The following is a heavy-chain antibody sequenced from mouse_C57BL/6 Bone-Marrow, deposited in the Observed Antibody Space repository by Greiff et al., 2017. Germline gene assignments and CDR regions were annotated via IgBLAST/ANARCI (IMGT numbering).Heavy chain of an antibody. V-gene: IGHV1-19*01. CDR1: GYTFTDYY. J-gene: IGHJ2*01. Sequence: VQLQQSGPVLVKPGASVKMSCKASGYTFTDYYMNWVKQSHGKSLEGIGVINPYNGGTSYKQKFKGKATLTVDNSSSTAYMQLSSLTSEDSAVYYCAMWEDWAQGTTLTVSS. D-gene: IGHD4-1*01. CDR2: INPYNGGT. CDR3: AMWED.